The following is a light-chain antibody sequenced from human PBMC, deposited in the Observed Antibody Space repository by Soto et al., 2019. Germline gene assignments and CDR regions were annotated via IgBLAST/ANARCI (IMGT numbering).Light chain of an antibody. J-gene: IGKJ4*01. CDR2: RAS. Sequence: EIVLTQSPGTPSLSPGERATLSCRASQSVRGNYLAWYQQKPDQAPKVLIYRASISATGIPDPFTSSGSGTDFVLTTGTLEPEDFAVYYCEQYGSSRRTFGGGTKVDIK. V-gene: IGKV3-20*01. CDR1: QSVRGNY. CDR3: EQYGSSRRT.